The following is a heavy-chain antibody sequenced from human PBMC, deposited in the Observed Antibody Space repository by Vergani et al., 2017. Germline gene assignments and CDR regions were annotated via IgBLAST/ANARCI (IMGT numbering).Heavy chain of an antibody. D-gene: IGHD2-2*01. Sequence: QVQLVQSGSEVRKPGASVKVSCQVSGYSLTELTIHWVRQAPGKGLEWMGGFDPEHGEVTFAHHNQGRVTMTEDRSTDTAYMRLSSLRPEDTAVYYCARATTRYCSSTSCYANWFDPWGQGTLVTVSS. V-gene: IGHV1-24*01. CDR1: GYSLTELT. J-gene: IGHJ5*02. CDR2: FDPEHGEV. CDR3: ARATTRYCSSTSCYANWFDP.